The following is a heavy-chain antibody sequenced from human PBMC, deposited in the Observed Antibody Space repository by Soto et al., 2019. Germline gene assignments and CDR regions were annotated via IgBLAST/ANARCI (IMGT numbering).Heavy chain of an antibody. J-gene: IGHJ6*03. D-gene: IGHD6-13*01. Sequence: KQSQTLSLTCAISGDSVSSNSAAWNWIRQSPSRGLEWLGRTYYRSKWYNDYALSVKSRITINPETSKNQFSLQVNSVTPEDTAMYYCARQSLYSSSPRSHYMDVWGKGTTVTVSS. CDR3: ARQSLYSSSPRSHYMDV. CDR2: TYYRSKWYN. V-gene: IGHV6-1*01. CDR1: GDSVSSNSAA.